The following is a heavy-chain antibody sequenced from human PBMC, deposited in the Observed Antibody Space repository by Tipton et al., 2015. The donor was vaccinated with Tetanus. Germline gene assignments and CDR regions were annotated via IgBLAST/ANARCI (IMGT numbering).Heavy chain of an antibody. V-gene: IGHV4-31*03. CDR2: IYYSGST. CDR1: GGSISSGGYY. CDR3: ARDQARGARGWNYFDY. J-gene: IGHJ4*02. D-gene: IGHD1-26*01. Sequence: LVKPTQTLSLTCTVSGGSISSGGYYWSWIRQHPGKGLEWIGDIYYSGSTYYNPSLKRRVTISVDTSKNQFSLKLNSVTAADTAVYYCARDQARGARGWNYFDYWGQGTLVTVSS.